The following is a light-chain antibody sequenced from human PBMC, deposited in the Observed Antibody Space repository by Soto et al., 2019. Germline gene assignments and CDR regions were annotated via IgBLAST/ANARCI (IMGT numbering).Light chain of an antibody. V-gene: IGKV1-5*01. CDR1: QTIRRW. CDR3: QHYNSDPWT. Sequence: DIEMTQSPSTLSASVGDRVTITCRASQTIRRWLAWYQQRPGKAPKVLIYDASTLEIGVPARFSGSGSETEFTLTISSLQTEDSATDYGQHYNSDPWTCGQGTKVEIK. J-gene: IGKJ1*01. CDR2: DAS.